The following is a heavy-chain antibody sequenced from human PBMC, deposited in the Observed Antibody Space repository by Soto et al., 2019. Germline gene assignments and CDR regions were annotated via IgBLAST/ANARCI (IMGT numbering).Heavy chain of an antibody. Sequence: QVRVVQSGAEVKKPGASVKVSCKTSGYTFINYHVHWVRQAPGQGLEWMGAINPNGGSTTYAQHLQGRITMTSDASTSTVYMDLSSLRSDDTAVYYCALPKNTLGWYNFWGQGSLVTVS. V-gene: IGHV1-46*01. CDR2: INPNGGST. D-gene: IGHD6-19*01. CDR1: GYTFINYH. CDR3: ALPKNTLGWYNF. J-gene: IGHJ4*02.